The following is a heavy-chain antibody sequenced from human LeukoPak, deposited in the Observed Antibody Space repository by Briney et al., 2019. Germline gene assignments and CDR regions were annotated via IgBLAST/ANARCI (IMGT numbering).Heavy chain of an antibody. CDR3: ASLHRAGYCSSTSCQTGAFDY. CDR2: INHSGST. D-gene: IGHD2-2*01. CDR1: GGSFSGYY. J-gene: IGHJ4*02. V-gene: IGHV4-34*01. Sequence: SETLSLTCAVYGGSFSGYYWSGIRQPPGKGLEWIGEINHSGSTNYNPSLKSRVTISVDTSKNQFSLKLSSVTAADTAVYYCASLHRAGYCSSTSCQTGAFDYWGQGTLVTVYS.